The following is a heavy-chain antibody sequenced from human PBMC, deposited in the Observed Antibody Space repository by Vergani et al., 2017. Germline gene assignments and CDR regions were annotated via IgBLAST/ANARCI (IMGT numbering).Heavy chain of an antibody. CDR2: INHSGST. V-gene: IGHV4-34*01. CDR1: GGSFSGYY. Sequence: QVQLQQWGAGLLKPSETLSLTCAVSGGSFSGYYWSWIRQPPGKGLEWIGEINHSGSTNYNPSLKSRVTISVDTSKNQFSLKLSSVTAADTAVYYCARRVTSYAFDIWGQGTMVTVSS. CDR3: ARRVTSYAFDI. D-gene: IGHD3-10*01. J-gene: IGHJ3*02.